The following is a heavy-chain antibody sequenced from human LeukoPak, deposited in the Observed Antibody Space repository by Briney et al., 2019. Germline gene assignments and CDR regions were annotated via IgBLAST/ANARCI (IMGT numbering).Heavy chain of an antibody. Sequence: PGGSLRLSCAASGFTFSRYEMNWVRQAPGKGLEWVSYISSSGNTIYYTDSVKGRFTISRDDAENSLFLQMTSLRAEDTAVYYCARDLIDYWGQGTLVTVSS. CDR2: ISSSGNTI. CDR3: ARDLIDY. J-gene: IGHJ4*02. V-gene: IGHV3-48*03. CDR1: GFTFSRYE.